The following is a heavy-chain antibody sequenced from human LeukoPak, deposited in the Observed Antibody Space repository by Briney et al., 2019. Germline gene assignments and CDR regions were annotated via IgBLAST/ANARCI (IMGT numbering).Heavy chain of an antibody. V-gene: IGHV4-38-2*02. CDR2: IYHSGST. CDR1: GGSISNYY. D-gene: IGHD3-3*01. CDR3: ARSDFWSGYYDY. Sequence: SETLSLTCTVSGGSISNYYWGWIRQPPGKGLEWIGSIYHSGSTYYNPSLKSRVTISVDTSKNQFSLKLSSVTAADTAVYYCARSDFWSGYYDYWGQGTLVTVSS. J-gene: IGHJ4*02.